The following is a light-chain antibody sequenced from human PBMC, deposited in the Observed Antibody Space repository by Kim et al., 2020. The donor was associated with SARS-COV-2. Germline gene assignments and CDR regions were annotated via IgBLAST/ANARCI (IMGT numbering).Light chain of an antibody. CDR2: AAS. V-gene: IGKV1-27*01. J-gene: IGKJ3*01. Sequence: DIQMAQSPSSLSASIGDRVTITCRASQGISNYLAWYQQKPGAPPKLLIYAASSLQSGVPSRFSGSGSGTHFSLTISSLQTEDVATYYCQTYAGVPLSFGPGTKVDIK. CDR1: QGISNY. CDR3: QTYAGVPLS.